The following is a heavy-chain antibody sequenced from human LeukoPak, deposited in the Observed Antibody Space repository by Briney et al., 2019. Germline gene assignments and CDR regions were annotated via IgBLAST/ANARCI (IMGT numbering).Heavy chain of an antibody. CDR1: GGSFSGYY. CDR2: INHSGST. J-gene: IGHJ5*02. D-gene: IGHD6-19*01. Sequence: SETLSLTCAVYGGSFSGYYWSWIRQPPGKGLEWIGEINHSGSTNYNPSLKSRVTISVDTSKNQFSLKLSSVTAADTAVYYCARGFRGWYERGFIWSDPWGQGTLVTVSS. CDR3: ARGFRGWYERGFIWSDP. V-gene: IGHV4-34*01.